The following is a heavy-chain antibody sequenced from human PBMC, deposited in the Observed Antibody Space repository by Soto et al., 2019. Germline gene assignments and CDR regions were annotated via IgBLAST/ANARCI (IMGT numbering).Heavy chain of an antibody. V-gene: IGHV1-18*04. Sequence: QVHLVQSGAEVKKPGASVKVSCKASGYTFTTYGISWVRQAPGQGLEWWGWISTYNGNTNYEQKLQGRITMTTDTLTPTAYMERRSRSTDDTAVYYCARRGAYWSGGTYYHFDYWGQGTLVTVSS. CDR1: GYTFTTYG. CDR3: ARRGAYWSGGTYYHFDY. D-gene: IGHD2-15*01. CDR2: ISTYNGNT. J-gene: IGHJ4*02.